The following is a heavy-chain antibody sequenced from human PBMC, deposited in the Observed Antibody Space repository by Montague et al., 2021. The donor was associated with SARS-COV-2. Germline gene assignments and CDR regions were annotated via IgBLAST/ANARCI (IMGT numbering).Heavy chain of an antibody. Sequence: LRLSCAASGFTFSFYSMNWIRQRPGKGLEWIGEINHGGSTNYNPSLKNRLTISADTSKNQFSLKLTSVAATDTAVYYCARLRDGVVPSPILGIGPYFTYYYMDVWGKGTTVTVS. V-gene: IGHV4-34*01. CDR3: ARLRDGVVPSPILGIGPYFTYYYMDV. D-gene: IGHD2-15*01. CDR2: INHGGST. J-gene: IGHJ6*03. CDR1: GFTFSFYS.